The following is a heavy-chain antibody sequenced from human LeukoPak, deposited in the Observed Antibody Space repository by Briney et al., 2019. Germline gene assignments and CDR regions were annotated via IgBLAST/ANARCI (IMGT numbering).Heavy chain of an antibody. Sequence: GGSLRLSCAASGFTFSSYGMHWVRQAPGKGLEWVAVISYDGSNRYYADSVKGRFTISRDNSKNTLYLQMNSLRAEDTAVYYCAKDSSGYYSNGFRHWGQGTLVTVSS. D-gene: IGHD3-22*01. CDR3: AKDSSGYYSNGFRH. CDR2: ISYDGSNR. V-gene: IGHV3-30*18. CDR1: GFTFSSYG. J-gene: IGHJ1*01.